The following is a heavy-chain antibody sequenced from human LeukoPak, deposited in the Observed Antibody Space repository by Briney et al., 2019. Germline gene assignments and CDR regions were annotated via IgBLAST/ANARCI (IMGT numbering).Heavy chain of an antibody. CDR1: GFTFSTYW. V-gene: IGHV3-7*03. D-gene: IGHD2-21*02. CDR2: IKQDGSQT. Sequence: GGSLRLSCEASGFTFSTYWMSWVRQAPGKGLEWVANIKQDGSQTYHADSVKGRFTISRDNSKNTLYLQMNSLRAEDTAVYYCAKMGYCGGDCYRYYFHYWGQGTLVTVSS. CDR3: AKMGYCGGDCYRYYFHY. J-gene: IGHJ4*02.